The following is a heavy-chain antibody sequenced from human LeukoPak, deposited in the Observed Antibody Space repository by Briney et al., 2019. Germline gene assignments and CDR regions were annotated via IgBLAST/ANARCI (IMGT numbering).Heavy chain of an antibody. CDR1: GFTFSSYA. V-gene: IGHV3-30-3*01. D-gene: IGHD7-27*01. CDR2: ISYDGSNK. CDR3: ARAQAPGDDYYYYGMDV. Sequence: GRSLRLSCAASGFTFSSYAMHWVRQAPGKGLEWGAVISYDGSNKYYADSVKGRFTISRDNSKNTLYLQMNSLRAEDTAVYYCARAQAPGDDYYYYGMDVWGQGTTVTVSS. J-gene: IGHJ6*02.